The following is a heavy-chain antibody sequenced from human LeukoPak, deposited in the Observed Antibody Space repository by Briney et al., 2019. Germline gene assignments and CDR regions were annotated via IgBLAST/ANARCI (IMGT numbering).Heavy chain of an antibody. CDR3: ARGRTTYYYDSSGYYFDY. Sequence: SETLSLTCTVSGGSISSYYWSWIRQPPGKGLEWIGYIYYSGSTNYNPSLKSRVTISVDTSKNQFSLKLSSVTAADTAVYYCARGRTTYYYDSSGYYFDYWGQGTLVTVSS. D-gene: IGHD3-22*01. J-gene: IGHJ4*02. CDR2: IYYSGST. CDR1: GGSISSYY. V-gene: IGHV4-59*01.